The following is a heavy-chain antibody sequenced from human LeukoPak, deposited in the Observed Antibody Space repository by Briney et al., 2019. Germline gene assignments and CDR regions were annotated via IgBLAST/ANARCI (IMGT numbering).Heavy chain of an antibody. CDR1: GGSISSGGYY. Sequence: PSETLSLTCIVSGGSISSGGYYWSWIRQLPGKGLEWIGTIYYSGSIYSNPSLKSRVTISVDTSENQFSLKLSSVTAADTAVYYCARDYSNMGWFDPWGQGTLVTVSS. CDR2: IYYSGSI. CDR3: ARDYSNMGWFDP. V-gene: IGHV4-31*03. J-gene: IGHJ5*02. D-gene: IGHD4-11*01.